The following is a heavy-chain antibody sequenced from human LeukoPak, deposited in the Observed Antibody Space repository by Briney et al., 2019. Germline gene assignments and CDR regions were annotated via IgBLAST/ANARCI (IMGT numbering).Heavy chain of an antibody. Sequence: PGGSLRLSCAASGFTFSSYAMSWVRQAPGKGLEWVSAISGSGGSTHYADSVKGRFTISRDNSKNTLYLQMNSLRAEDTAVYYCAKDPGYGLSNYFDYWGQGTLVTVSS. CDR1: GFTFSSYA. CDR2: ISGSGGST. V-gene: IGHV3-23*01. D-gene: IGHD2/OR15-2a*01. CDR3: AKDPGYGLSNYFDY. J-gene: IGHJ4*02.